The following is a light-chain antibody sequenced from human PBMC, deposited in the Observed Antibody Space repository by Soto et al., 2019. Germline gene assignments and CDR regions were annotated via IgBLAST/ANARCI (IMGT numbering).Light chain of an antibody. J-gene: IGKJ1*01. CDR3: QQYSGSLPWT. Sequence: EIVLTQSPGTLSLSPGDRATLSCRASQSLGSTYLAWFQQRPGQAPRLLIFATSTRASGVPDRFTGSRSGAEFTLTISGLEPEDFDVYYCQQYSGSLPWTFGQGTNVEI. V-gene: IGKV3-20*01. CDR1: QSLGSTY. CDR2: ATS.